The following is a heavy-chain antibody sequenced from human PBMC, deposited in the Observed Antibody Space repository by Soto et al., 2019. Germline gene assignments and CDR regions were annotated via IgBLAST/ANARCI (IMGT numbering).Heavy chain of an antibody. CDR1: GGTFSSYT. CDR3: ARDRGNYYYYMDV. D-gene: IGHD6-13*01. V-gene: IGHV1-69*04. J-gene: IGHJ6*03. Sequence: SVKVSCKASGGTFSSYTISLVRQAPGQGLEWMGRIIPILGIANYAQKFQGRVTITADKSTSTAYMELSSLRSEDTAVYYCARDRGNYYYYMDVWGKGTTVTVSS. CDR2: IIPILGIA.